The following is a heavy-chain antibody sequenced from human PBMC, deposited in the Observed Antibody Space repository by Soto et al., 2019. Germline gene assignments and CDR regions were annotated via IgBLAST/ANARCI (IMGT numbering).Heavy chain of an antibody. Sequence: LSLTCAISGDNVSSNSAAWNWIRQSPSGGLEWLGRTYYRSKWYYDYATSVKSRITINADTSKNQFSLQLNSVTPEDTAVYYCARLLAGVDYGMDVWGQGTTVTVSS. V-gene: IGHV6-1*01. CDR2: TYYRSKWYY. J-gene: IGHJ6*02. CDR3: ARLLAGVDYGMDV. CDR1: GDNVSSNSAA. D-gene: IGHD1-26*01.